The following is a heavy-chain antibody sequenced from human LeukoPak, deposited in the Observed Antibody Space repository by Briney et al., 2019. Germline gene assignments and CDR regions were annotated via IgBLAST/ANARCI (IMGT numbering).Heavy chain of an antibody. CDR3: ARDRNTDFWSGYYTNYFDY. CDR1: GFIFSNYW. D-gene: IGHD3-3*01. J-gene: IGHJ4*02. Sequence: GGSLILSCAASGFIFSNYWMTWVRHAPGKGLEWVATIKQDGGEKYYVDSVKGRFTISRDNAKNSLSLQMSSLRAEDTAVYYCARDRNTDFWSGYYTNYFDYWGQGTLVTVSS. V-gene: IGHV3-7*01. CDR2: IKQDGGEK.